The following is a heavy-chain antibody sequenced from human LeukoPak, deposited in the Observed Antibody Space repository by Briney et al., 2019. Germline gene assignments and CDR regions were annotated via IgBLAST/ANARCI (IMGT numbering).Heavy chain of an antibody. D-gene: IGHD3-22*01. CDR3: AKLGNYYDSSGYSY. V-gene: IGHV3-9*01. Sequence: GGSLRLSCAASGFTFDDYAMHWVRQAPGKGLEWVSGISWNSGSIGYADSVKGRFTISRDNAKNSLYLQMNSLRAEDTALYYCAKLGNYYDSSGYSYWGQGTLVTVPS. CDR1: GFTFDDYA. J-gene: IGHJ4*02. CDR2: ISWNSGSI.